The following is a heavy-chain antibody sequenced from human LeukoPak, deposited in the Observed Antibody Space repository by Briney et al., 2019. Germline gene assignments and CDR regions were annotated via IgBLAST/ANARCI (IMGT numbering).Heavy chain of an antibody. CDR3: ARRTYYYDSSGSLSAFDI. CDR2: MNPNSGNT. V-gene: IGHV1-8*01. J-gene: IGHJ3*02. D-gene: IGHD3-22*01. CDR1: GYTFTSYD. Sequence: ASVKVSCKASGYTFTSYDINWVRQATGHGLEGMGWMNPNSGNTGYAQKLHGRVTMTRNTSISTAYMELSSLRSEDTAVYYCARRTYYYDSSGSLSAFDIWGQGTMVTVSS.